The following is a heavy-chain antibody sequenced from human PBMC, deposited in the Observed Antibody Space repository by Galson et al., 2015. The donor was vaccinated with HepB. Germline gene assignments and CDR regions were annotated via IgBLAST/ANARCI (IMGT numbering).Heavy chain of an antibody. CDR2: IIPIFGTA. D-gene: IGHD3-9*01. J-gene: IGHJ6*02. CDR1: GGTFSSYA. CDR3: ARDRTRRSYDILTGYYVGGYYYYGMDV. V-gene: IGHV1-69*13. Sequence: SVKVSCKASGGTFSSYAISWVRQAPGQGLEWMGGIIPIFGTANYAQKFQGGVTITADESTSTAYMELSSLRSEDTAVYYCARDRTRRSYDILTGYYVGGYYYYGMDVWGQGTTVTVSS.